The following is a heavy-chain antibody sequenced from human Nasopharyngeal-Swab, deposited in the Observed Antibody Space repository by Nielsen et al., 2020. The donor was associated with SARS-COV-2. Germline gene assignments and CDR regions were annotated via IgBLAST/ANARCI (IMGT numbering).Heavy chain of an antibody. J-gene: IGHJ4*02. CDR3: ARFYSYGYRPRFDY. Sequence: SETLSLTCAVYGGSFSGYYWSWIRQPPGKGLEWIGEINHSGSTNYNPSLKSRVTISVDTSKNQFSLKLSSVTAADTAVYYCARFYSYGYRPRFDYWGQGTLVTVSS. V-gene: IGHV4-34*01. D-gene: IGHD5-18*01. CDR2: INHSGST. CDR1: GGSFSGYY.